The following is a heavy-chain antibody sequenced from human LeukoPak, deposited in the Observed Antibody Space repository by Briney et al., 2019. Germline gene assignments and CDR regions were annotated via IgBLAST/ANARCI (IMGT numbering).Heavy chain of an antibody. V-gene: IGHV1-46*01. CDR3: ARGVRGIVGATGAFDI. J-gene: IGHJ3*02. CDR2: INPSDGST. CDR1: GYTFTSYY. Sequence: ASVKVSCKASGYTFTSYYMHWVRQAPGQGLEWMGIINPSDGSTSYAQKFQGRVTMTRDTSTSTVYMELSSLRSEDTAVYYCARGVRGIVGATGAFDIWGQGTMVTVSS. D-gene: IGHD1-26*01.